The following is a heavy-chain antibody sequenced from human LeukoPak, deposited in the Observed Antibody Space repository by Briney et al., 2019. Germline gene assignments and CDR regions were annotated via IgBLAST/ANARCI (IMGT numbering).Heavy chain of an antibody. CDR3: ARGRRAAARYYYYGMDV. Sequence: SETLSLTCAVYGGSFSGYYWSWIRQPPGKGLEWIGEINHSGSTNYNPSLKSRVTISVDTSKNQFSLKLSSVTAADTAVYYCARGRRAAARYYYYGMDVWGQGTTVTVSS. CDR1: GGSFSGYY. CDR2: INHSGST. D-gene: IGHD2-15*01. V-gene: IGHV4-34*01. J-gene: IGHJ6*02.